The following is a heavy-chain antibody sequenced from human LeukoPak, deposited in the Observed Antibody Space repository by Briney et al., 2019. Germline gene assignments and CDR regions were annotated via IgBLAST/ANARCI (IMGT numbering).Heavy chain of an antibody. CDR3: ARAYNWNDRFDY. CDR1: GGSISSTNYY. V-gene: IGHV4-39*07. D-gene: IGHD1-20*01. Sequence: SETLSLTCTVSGGSISSTNYYWGWIRQPPGKGLEWIGSIYYSGNTYYTPSLKSRVTISVDTSKNQFSMELSSLRSEDTAVYYCARAYNWNDRFDYWGQGTLVTVSS. J-gene: IGHJ4*02. CDR2: IYYSGNT.